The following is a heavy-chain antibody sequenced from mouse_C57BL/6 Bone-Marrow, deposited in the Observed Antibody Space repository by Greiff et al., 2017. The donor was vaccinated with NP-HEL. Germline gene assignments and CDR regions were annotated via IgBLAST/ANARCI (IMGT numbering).Heavy chain of an antibody. J-gene: IGHJ4*01. CDR3: ARRGYYGSSYRYYAMYY. D-gene: IGHD1-1*01. Sequence: QVQLQQSGAELVRPGTSVKMSCKASGYTFTNYWIGWAKQRPGHGLEWIGDIYPGGGYTNYNEKFKGKATLTADKSSSTAYMQFSSLTSEDSAIYYCARRGYYGSSYRYYAMYYWGQGTSVTVSS. CDR2: IYPGGGYT. V-gene: IGHV1-63*01. CDR1: GYTFTNYW.